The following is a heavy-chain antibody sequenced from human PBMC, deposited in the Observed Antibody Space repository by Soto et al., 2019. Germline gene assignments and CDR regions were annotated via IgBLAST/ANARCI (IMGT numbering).Heavy chain of an antibody. V-gene: IGHV6-1*01. CDR3: ARLRVYYYYYGMDV. Sequence: SQALSITFAISGDSVSSNSAAWNWIRQSPSRGLEWLGRTYYRSKWYNDYAVSVKSRITINPDTSKNQFSLQLNSVTPEDTAVYYCARLRVYYYYYGMDVWGQGTTVTVSS. CDR1: GDSVSSNSAA. J-gene: IGHJ6*02. CDR2: TYYRSKWYN.